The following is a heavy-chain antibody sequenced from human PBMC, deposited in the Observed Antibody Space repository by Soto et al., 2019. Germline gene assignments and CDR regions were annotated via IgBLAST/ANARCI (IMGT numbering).Heavy chain of an antibody. CDR1: GFTFSSYG. J-gene: IGHJ4*02. D-gene: IGHD4-17*01. V-gene: IGHV3-30*18. CDR2: ISYDGSNK. Sequence: QVQLVESGGGVVQPGRSLRLSCAASGFTFSSYGMHWVRQAPGKGLEWVAVISYDGSNKDYADSVKGRFTISRDNSKNTLYLQMNSLRAEDTAVYYCAKDLLRGEDYWGQGTLVTVSS. CDR3: AKDLLRGEDY.